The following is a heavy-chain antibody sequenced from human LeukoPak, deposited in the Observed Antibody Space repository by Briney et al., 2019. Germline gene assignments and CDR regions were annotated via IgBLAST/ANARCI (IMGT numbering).Heavy chain of an antibody. J-gene: IGHJ5*02. CDR3: PRRHRGATRDLDWFAP. D-gene: IGHD1-26*01. CDR2: VYYSGST. V-gene: IGHV4-59*08. CDR1: GGSITGNY. Sequence: SETLSLTCTVSGGSITGNYWSWVRQPPRKGLEWVGYVYYSGSTNYNPSLQSRVTISIDTAKNQFSLKLNSVTAPDKAVYYCPRRHRGATRDLDWFAPWRQGTMVTVSS.